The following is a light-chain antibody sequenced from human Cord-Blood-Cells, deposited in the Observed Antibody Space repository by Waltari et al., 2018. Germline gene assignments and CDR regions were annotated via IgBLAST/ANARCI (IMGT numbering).Light chain of an antibody. CDR1: QDISNY. Sequence: DIQMTQSPSSLSASVGERVTITCQASQDISNYLNWYQQKPGKAPKLLIYDASNLETGVPSRFSGSGSGTDFTFTISSLQPEDIATYYCQQYDNLTFGGGTKVEIK. CDR2: DAS. J-gene: IGKJ4*01. V-gene: IGKV1-33*01. CDR3: QQYDNLT.